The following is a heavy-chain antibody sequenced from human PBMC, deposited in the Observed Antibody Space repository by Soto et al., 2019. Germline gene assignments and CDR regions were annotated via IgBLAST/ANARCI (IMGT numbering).Heavy chain of an antibody. J-gene: IGHJ3*02. CDR2: IKSKTDGGTT. V-gene: IGHV3-15*01. D-gene: IGHD2-21*02. CDR1: GFTFSNAW. Sequence: GGSLRLSCAASGFTFSNAWMSWVRQAPGKGLEWVGRIKSKTDGGTTDYAAPVKGRFTISRDDSKNTLYLQMNSLKTEDTAVYYCTTDLPSNSVTRIYIWGQGTMVTVSS. CDR3: TTDLPSNSVTRIYI.